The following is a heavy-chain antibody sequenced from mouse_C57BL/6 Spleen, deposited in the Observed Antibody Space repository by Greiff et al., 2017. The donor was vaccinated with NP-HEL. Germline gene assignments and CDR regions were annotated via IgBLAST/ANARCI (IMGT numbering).Heavy chain of an antibody. J-gene: IGHJ1*03. Sequence: EVHLVESGPSLAKPSQTLSLTCSVTGYSITSDYWNWIRKFPGNKLEYMGYISYSGSTYYNPSLKSRISITRDTSKNQYYLQLNSVTTEDTATDYGARFGGYHVGYCDVWGTGTTVTVSS. CDR3: ARFGGYHVGYCDV. CDR1: GYSITSDY. D-gene: IGHD1-1*02. CDR2: ISYSGST. V-gene: IGHV3-8*01.